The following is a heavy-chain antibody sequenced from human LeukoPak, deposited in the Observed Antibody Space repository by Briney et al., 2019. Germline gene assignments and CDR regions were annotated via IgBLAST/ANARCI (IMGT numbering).Heavy chain of an antibody. D-gene: IGHD3-22*01. CDR1: GYSFTSYW. V-gene: IGHV5-51*01. Sequence: GESLKISCKGSGYSFTSYWIGWVRQMPGKGLEWMGIIYPGDSDTRYSPSFQGQVTISADKSISTAYLQWSSLKASDTAMYYCATAPYPYDNSGYYSYYFDYWGQGTLVTVSS. CDR3: ATAPYPYDNSGYYSYYFDY. CDR2: IYPGDSDT. J-gene: IGHJ4*02.